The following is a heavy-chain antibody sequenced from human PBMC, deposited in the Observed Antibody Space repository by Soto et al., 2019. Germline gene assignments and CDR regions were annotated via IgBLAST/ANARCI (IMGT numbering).Heavy chain of an antibody. J-gene: IGHJ4*02. V-gene: IGHV3-30*18. CDR3: AKNYYGAGSYLMMDDY. D-gene: IGHD3-10*01. Sequence: QVQLVESGGGVVQPGRSLRLSCVASAFSFSSYAMHWVRQAPGKGLEWVAVISYDGNNKWYADSVKGRFTISRDKYENTLYLQMTSLRAEDTAVYYCAKNYYGAGSYLMMDDYWGQGTLVTVS. CDR2: ISYDGNNK. CDR1: AFSFSSYA.